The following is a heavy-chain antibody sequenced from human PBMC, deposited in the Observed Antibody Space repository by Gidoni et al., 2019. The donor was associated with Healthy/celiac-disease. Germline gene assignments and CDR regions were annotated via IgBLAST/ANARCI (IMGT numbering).Heavy chain of an antibody. J-gene: IGHJ6*02. CDR1: GGSISSGGYY. CDR3: ARDFRAYGMDV. Sequence: QVQLQESGPGLVKPSQTLSLTCTVYGGSISSGGYYWSWIRQHPGKGLAWIGYIDYSGSTYDNPSLKSRVTISVDTSKNQFSLKLSSVTAADTAVYYCARDFRAYGMDVWGQGTTVTVSS. CDR2: IDYSGST. V-gene: IGHV4-31*03.